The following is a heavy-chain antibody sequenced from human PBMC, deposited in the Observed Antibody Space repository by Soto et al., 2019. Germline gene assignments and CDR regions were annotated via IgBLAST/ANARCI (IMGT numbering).Heavy chain of an antibody. J-gene: IGHJ5*02. CDR2: IGGSGGTT. V-gene: IGHV3-23*01. Sequence: GGSLRLSCAASGFIFSNYAMSWVRQAPGKGLEWVSFIGGSGGTTHYADSVKGRFTISRDTSKNTLYLQMNSLRAEDTAVYYCLVRAIIAVAGETNHTEDNWFDPWGQGTLVTVSS. CDR3: LVRAIIAVAGETNHTEDNWFDP. CDR1: GFIFSNYA. D-gene: IGHD6-19*01.